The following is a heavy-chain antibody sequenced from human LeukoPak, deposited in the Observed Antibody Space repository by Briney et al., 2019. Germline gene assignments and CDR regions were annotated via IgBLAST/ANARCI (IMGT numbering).Heavy chain of an antibody. V-gene: IGHV3-53*01. D-gene: IGHD3-22*01. CDR2: IYTGGNT. CDR3: ARRDYYYCFDY. CDR1: EFAVSSNH. J-gene: IGHJ4*02. Sequence: QSGGSQRLSCAVSEFAVSSNHMSWVRQPPGKGLEWVSTIYTGGNTYFADFVKGRFTISRDNPKNTVYLQMNSLRAEDTAVYYCARRDYYYCFDYWGQGTLVTVSS.